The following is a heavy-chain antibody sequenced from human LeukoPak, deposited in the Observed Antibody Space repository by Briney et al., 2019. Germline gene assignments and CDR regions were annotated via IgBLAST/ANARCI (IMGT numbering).Heavy chain of an antibody. CDR1: GFTYNIYS. D-gene: IGHD3-10*01. J-gene: IGHJ6*03. CDR2: ISSSSSTI. CDR3: ARVKRLGELAQARDYYYYMDV. Sequence: PGGSLRLSCAASGFTYNIYSMNWVRQAPGKGLEWVSYISSSSSTIHYADSVKGRFTISRDNAKNSLYLQMNSLRAEDTAVYYCARVKRLGELAQARDYYYYMDVWGKGTTVTVSS. V-gene: IGHV3-48*01.